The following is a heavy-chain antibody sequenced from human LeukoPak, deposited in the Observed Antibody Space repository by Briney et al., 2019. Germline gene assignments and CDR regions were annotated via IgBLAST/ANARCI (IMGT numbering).Heavy chain of an antibody. CDR3: ARGRRGYIAARPYDYYYMDV. V-gene: IGHV4-34*01. J-gene: IGHJ6*03. CDR2: INHSGSN. D-gene: IGHD6-6*01. Sequence: PSEPLSLTCAVYGGSFSGYYWSWIRQPPGKGLEWNGEINHSGSNNYNPSIKSRVTISVDASKNQFSMKLSSVTAADTAVYYCARGRRGYIAARPYDYYYMDVWGKGTTVTVSS. CDR1: GGSFSGYY.